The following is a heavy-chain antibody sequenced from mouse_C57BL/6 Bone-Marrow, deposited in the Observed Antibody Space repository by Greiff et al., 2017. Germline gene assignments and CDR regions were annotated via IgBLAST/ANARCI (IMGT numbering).Heavy chain of an antibody. D-gene: IGHD3-3*01. Sequence: QVQLQQPGAELVRPGSSVTLSCKASGYTFTSYWMDWVKQRPGQGLEWIGNIYPSDSETHYNQKFKDKATLTVDKSSSTAYMQLSSLTSEDSAVYYCARWRGPGGLYAMDYWGQGTSVTVSS. CDR3: ARWRGPGGLYAMDY. J-gene: IGHJ4*01. V-gene: IGHV1-61*01. CDR1: GYTFTSYW. CDR2: IYPSDSET.